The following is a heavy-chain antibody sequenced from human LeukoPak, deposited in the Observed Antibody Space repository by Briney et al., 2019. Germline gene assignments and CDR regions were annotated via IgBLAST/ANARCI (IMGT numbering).Heavy chain of an antibody. J-gene: IGHJ4*02. CDR3: ARLVYK. Sequence: GGSRRLSCTVSGFNVTTTPMTWVRQAPGQGLEWVSSIYSGGGTYYAEFVKGRFTISRDRSKNALYLQMNSLRVEDTAMFYCARLVYKWGQGTLVTVSS. V-gene: IGHV3-53*01. CDR1: GFNVTTTP. D-gene: IGHD6-6*01. CDR2: IYSGGGT.